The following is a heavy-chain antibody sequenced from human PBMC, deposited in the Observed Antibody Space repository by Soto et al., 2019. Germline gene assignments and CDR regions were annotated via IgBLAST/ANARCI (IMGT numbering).Heavy chain of an antibody. CDR3: ARATDSSWYYFDY. CDR2: IWYDGSNK. Sequence: PGGSLRLSCAASGFTFSSYGMHWVRQAPGKGLEWVAVIWYDGSNKYYADSVKGRFTISRDNSKNTLYLQRKSLRAEDTAVYYCARATDSSWYYFDYWGQGTLVTVSS. CDR1: GFTFSSYG. V-gene: IGHV3-33*01. J-gene: IGHJ4*02. D-gene: IGHD6-13*01.